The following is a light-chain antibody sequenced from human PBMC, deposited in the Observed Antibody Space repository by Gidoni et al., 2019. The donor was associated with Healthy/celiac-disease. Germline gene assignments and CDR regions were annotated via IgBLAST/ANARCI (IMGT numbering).Light chain of an antibody. V-gene: IGKV1-33*01. CDR1: QDISNY. J-gene: IGKJ3*01. CDR3: QQYDNLPRST. CDR2: DAS. Sequence: DIQMTQSTSSLSASVGDRVTITCQESQDISNYLKWYQQKPGKAPKLLIYDASNLETGVPPRFSGSGSGTDFTCTISSLQPEDIATYYCQQYDNLPRSTFGPGTKVEIK.